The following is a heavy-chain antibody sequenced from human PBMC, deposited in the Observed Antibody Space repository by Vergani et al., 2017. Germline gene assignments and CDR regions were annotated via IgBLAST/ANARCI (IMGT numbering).Heavy chain of an antibody. J-gene: IGHJ6*02. Sequence: QLQLQESGPGLVKPSETLSLTCTVSGGSISSSSYYWGWIRQPPGKGLEWIGSIYYSGSTYYNPSLKSRVTISVDTSKNQFSLKLSSVTAAATAVYFCARGDCSSTSGYFFPGYYYGMDVWGQGTSVTVSS. CDR3: ARGDCSSTSGYFFPGYYYGMDV. V-gene: IGHV4-39*07. D-gene: IGHD2-2*01. CDR2: IYYSGST. CDR1: GGSISSSSYY.